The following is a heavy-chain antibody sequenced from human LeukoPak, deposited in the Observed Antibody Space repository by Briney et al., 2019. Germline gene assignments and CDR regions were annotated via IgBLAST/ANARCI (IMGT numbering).Heavy chain of an antibody. D-gene: IGHD6-13*01. CDR1: GGTFSSYA. CDR3: ARGGQQLAYYYYMDV. CDR2: IIPIFGTA. J-gene: IGHJ6*03. V-gene: IGHV1-69*13. Sequence: ASVKVSCKASGGTFSSYAISWVRQAPGQGLEWMGGIIPIFGTANYAQKFQGRVTITADESTSTAYMELSSLRSEDTAVYYCARGGQQLAYYYYMDVWGKGTTVTISS.